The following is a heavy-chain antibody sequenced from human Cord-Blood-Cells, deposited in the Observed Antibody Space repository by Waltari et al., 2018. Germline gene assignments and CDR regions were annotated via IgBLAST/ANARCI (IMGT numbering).Heavy chain of an antibody. Sequence: QIPLKESGPTLVKPTQTLTLTCTFSGFPLSTSGVGVGWSRQPPGKALEWLAPIYWNDDKRYSPSLKSRLTITKDTSKNQVVLTMTNMDPVDTATYYCAKDRAYCSSTSCYDQFDPWGQGTLVTVSS. CDR2: IYWNDDK. J-gene: IGHJ5*02. V-gene: IGHV2-5*01. D-gene: IGHD2-2*01. CDR3: AKDRAYCSSTSCYDQFDP. CDR1: GFPLSTSGVG.